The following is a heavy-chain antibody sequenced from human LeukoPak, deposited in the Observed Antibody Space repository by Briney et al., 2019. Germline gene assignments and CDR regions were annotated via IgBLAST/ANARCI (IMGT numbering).Heavy chain of an antibody. D-gene: IGHD3-3*01. CDR3: VRGILEYYYFDL. Sequence: SETLFLTCGVSGGSFTGYYWSWIRQAPGKGLEWIGEIHYRGATNYKPSLRSRVTISRDTSENQFSLKLSSVTAADTAVYYCVRGILEYYYFDLWGRGTLVTVSS. V-gene: IGHV4-34*01. J-gene: IGHJ2*01. CDR1: GGSFTGYY. CDR2: IHYRGAT.